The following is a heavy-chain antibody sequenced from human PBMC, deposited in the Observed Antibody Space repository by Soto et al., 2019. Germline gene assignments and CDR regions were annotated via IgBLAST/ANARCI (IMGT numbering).Heavy chain of an antibody. V-gene: IGHV4-59*01. Sequence: SETLSLTCTVSGGSISSYYWSWIRQPPGKGLEWIGYIYYSGSTNYNPSLKSRVTISVDTSKNQFSLKLSSVTAADTAVYYCVRGRNTGDYWGQGTLVTVSS. J-gene: IGHJ4*02. CDR3: VRGRNTGDY. CDR2: IYYSGST. CDR1: GGSISSYY. D-gene: IGHD3-10*01.